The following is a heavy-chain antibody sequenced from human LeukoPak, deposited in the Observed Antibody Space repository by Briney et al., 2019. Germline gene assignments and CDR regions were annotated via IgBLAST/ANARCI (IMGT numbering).Heavy chain of an antibody. J-gene: IGHJ4*02. CDR1: GFTVSSNF. D-gene: IGHD6-19*01. CDR3: ARAPEWLIFDY. Sequence: GGSLRLSCAASGFTVSSNFMSWVRQAPGKGLEWVSVIYSGGSTYYADSVKGRFTISRHNSKNTLYLQMNSLRAEDTAVYYCARAPEWLIFDYWGQGTLVTVSS. V-gene: IGHV3-53*04. CDR2: IYSGGST.